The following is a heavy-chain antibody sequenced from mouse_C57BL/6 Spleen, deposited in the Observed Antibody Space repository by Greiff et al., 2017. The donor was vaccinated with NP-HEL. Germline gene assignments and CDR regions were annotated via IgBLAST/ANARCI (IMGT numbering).Heavy chain of an antibody. V-gene: IGHV1-18*01. D-gene: IGHD1-1*01. J-gene: IGHJ4*01. CDR3: ARIYYYGSGYAMDY. CDR2: INPNNGGT. CDR1: GYTFTDYN. Sequence: VQLQQSGPELVKPGASVKIPCKASGYTFTDYNMDWVKQSHGKSLEWIGDINPNNGGTIYNQKFKGKATLTVDKSSSTAYMELRSLTSEDTAVYYCARIYYYGSGYAMDYWGQGTSVTVSS.